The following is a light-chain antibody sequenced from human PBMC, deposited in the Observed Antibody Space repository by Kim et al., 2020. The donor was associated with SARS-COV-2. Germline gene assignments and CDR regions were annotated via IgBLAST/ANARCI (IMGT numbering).Light chain of an antibody. CDR3: KQYYSTPYT. Sequence: DIVMTQSPDSLAVSLGERATINCRSSQTVLHSSNSNNYLAWYQQKPGQPPKLLIYWASTRESGVPDRFSGSGSGSDFTLTISSLQAEDVAVYYCKQYYSTPYTLGQGTKLEI. J-gene: IGKJ2*01. CDR2: WAS. V-gene: IGKV4-1*01. CDR1: QTVLHSSNSNNY.